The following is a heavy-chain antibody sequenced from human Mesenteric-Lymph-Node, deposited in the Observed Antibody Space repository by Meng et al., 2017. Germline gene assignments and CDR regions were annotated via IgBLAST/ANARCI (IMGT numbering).Heavy chain of an antibody. D-gene: IGHD1-26*01. Sequence: GGSLRLSCAASGFAFTNAWMSWVRQAPGKGLEWLGRIKSKTDGGTTDYAAPVKGRFTISRDDSKNTLYLQMNSLRSEDTAVYFCSTVTGGRYHSQYYGYWGQGILVTGSS. CDR3: STVTGGRYHSQYYGY. V-gene: IGHV3-15*01. CDR2: IKSKTDGGTT. J-gene: IGHJ4*02. CDR1: GFAFTNAW.